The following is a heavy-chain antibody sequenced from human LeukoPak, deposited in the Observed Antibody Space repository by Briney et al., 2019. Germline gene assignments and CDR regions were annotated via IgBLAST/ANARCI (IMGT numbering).Heavy chain of an antibody. CDR3: ARRYGSGSYNY. Sequence: GESLKISCKGSGYSFTSYWIGWVRQMPGKDLEWMGIIYPSDSDTRYSPSFQGQVTISVDKSISAAYLQWSTLRASDTAMYFCARRYGSGSYNYWGQGTLVTVSS. D-gene: IGHD3-10*01. V-gene: IGHV5-51*01. CDR2: IYPSDSDT. J-gene: IGHJ4*02. CDR1: GYSFTSYW.